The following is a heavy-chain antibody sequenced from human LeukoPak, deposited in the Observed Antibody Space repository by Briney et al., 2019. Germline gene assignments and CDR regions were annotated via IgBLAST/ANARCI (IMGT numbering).Heavy chain of an antibody. Sequence: SETLSLTCTVSGGSISSYYWSWIRQPPGKGLEWIGYIYYSGSTNYNPSLKSRVTISVDTPKNQFSLKLSSVTAADTAGYYCARGGGSIPYYYYYMDVWGKGTTVTVSS. D-gene: IGHD2-21*01. CDR2: IYYSGST. V-gene: IGHV4-59*01. CDR1: GGSISSYY. CDR3: ARGGGSIPYYYYYMDV. J-gene: IGHJ6*03.